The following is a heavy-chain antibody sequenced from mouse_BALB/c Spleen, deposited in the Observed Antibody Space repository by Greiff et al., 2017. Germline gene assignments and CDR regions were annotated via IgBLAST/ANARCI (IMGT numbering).Heavy chain of an antibody. CDR3: ARPGSSLYYAMDY. CDR2: ISYDGSN. J-gene: IGHJ4*01. V-gene: IGHV3-6*02. Sequence: EVQLQQSGPGLVKPSQSLSLTCSVTGYSITSGYYWNWIRQFPGNKLEWMGYISYDGSNNYNPSLKNRISITRDTSKNQFFLKLNSVTTEDTATYYCARPGSSLYYAMDYWGQGTSVTVSS. CDR1: GYSITSGYY. D-gene: IGHD1-1*01.